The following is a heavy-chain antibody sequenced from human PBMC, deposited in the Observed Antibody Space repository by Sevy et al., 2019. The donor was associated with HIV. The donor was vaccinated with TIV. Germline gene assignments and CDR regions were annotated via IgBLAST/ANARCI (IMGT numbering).Heavy chain of an antibody. Sequence: AESLSLTCTVSGDSISSSSYYWAWIRQPPGKGVEWIGSIYYSGSTYYNPSLKSRVNISVDTSKNQFSLKLSSATAADTAVYYSARKYSSSLNWFDPWGQGTLVPVSS. V-gene: IGHV4-39*01. CDR2: IYYSGST. CDR1: GDSISSSSYY. J-gene: IGHJ5*02. CDR3: ARKYSSSLNWFDP. D-gene: IGHD6-6*01.